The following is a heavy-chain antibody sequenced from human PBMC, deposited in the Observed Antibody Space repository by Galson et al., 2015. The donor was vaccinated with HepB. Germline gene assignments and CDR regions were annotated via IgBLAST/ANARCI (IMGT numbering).Heavy chain of an antibody. D-gene: IGHD3-16*01. J-gene: IGHJ4*02. V-gene: IGHV3-7*01. CDR3: VREWRYPRWGRMFDY. CDR2: IKQDGSDK. Sequence: SLRLSCAASGFMFSAYWMSWVRQAPGKGLEWVANIKQDGSDKFYVDSVKGRFTISRANSKNSLYLQMNSLRAEDTAVYYCVREWRYPRWGRMFDYWGQGTLLSVSS. CDR1: GFMFSAYW.